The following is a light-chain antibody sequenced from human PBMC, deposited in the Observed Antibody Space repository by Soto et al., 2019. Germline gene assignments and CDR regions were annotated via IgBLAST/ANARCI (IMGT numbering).Light chain of an antibody. CDR2: NAS. CDR1: QTISSW. Sequence: DIQMTQSPSTLSASVGDRVTITCRASQTISSWLSWYQQKPGKAPKLLIYNASSLESGVPSRCSGSGSGTEFTLTISSLQPDDFATYYCQQYNDYSTFGQGTKVEIK. J-gene: IGKJ1*01. CDR3: QQYNDYST. V-gene: IGKV1-5*03.